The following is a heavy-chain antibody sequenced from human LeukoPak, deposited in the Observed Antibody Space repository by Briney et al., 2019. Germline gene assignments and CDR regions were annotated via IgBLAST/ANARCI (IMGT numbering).Heavy chain of an antibody. CDR3: AKVIVVVPATPGGFDP. J-gene: IGHJ5*02. V-gene: IGHV3-23*01. CDR2: ISGSGGST. CDR1: GFTFSSYA. Sequence: QPGGSLRLSCAASGFTFSSYAMSWVRQAPGKGLEWVSAISGSGGSTYYADSVKGRFTISRDNSKNTLYLQMNSLRAEDTAVYYCAKVIVVVPATPGGFDPWGQGTLVTVSS. D-gene: IGHD2-2*01.